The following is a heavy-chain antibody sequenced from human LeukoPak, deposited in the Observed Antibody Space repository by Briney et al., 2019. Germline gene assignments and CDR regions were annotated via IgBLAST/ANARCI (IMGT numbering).Heavy chain of an antibody. V-gene: IGHV4-39*01. D-gene: IGHD2-15*01. CDR3: ARLVPPGGGDCTGSNCHTVYYFDY. Sequence: PSETLSLTCPVSGGSITSSSSYWGWIRQPPGKGLEWIGTIYYSGTTYYNPSLKSRVTVSIDAAKNQFSLMLTSVTAADTAVYYCARLVPPGGGDCTGSNCHTVYYFDYWGQGTLVTVSS. J-gene: IGHJ4*02. CDR1: GGSITSSSSY. CDR2: IYYSGTT.